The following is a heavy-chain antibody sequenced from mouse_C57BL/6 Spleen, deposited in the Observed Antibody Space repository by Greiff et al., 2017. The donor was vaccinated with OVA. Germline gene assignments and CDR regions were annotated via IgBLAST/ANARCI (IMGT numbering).Heavy chain of an antibody. Sequence: QVQLKESGPGLVQPSQSLSITCTVSGFSLTSYGVHWVRQSPGKGLEWLGVIWSGGSTDYNAAFITRLSISKDNSKSQVFFKMNSLQADDTAIYYCARGTTVVVPYAMDYWGQGTSVTVSS. CDR3: ARGTTVVVPYAMDY. D-gene: IGHD1-1*01. V-gene: IGHV2-2*01. CDR1: GFSLTSYG. CDR2: IWSGGST. J-gene: IGHJ4*01.